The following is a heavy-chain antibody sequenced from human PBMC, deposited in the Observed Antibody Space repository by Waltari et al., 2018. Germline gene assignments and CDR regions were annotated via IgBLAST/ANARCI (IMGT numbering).Heavy chain of an antibody. D-gene: IGHD6-13*01. CDR2: ISSGSTYI. J-gene: IGHJ4*02. V-gene: IGHV3-21*01. CDR3: ARGRYRSDWYYFDY. Sequence: EVQLVESGGGLVKPGGSLRLSCVVSGFTFTDYSVNWVRQAPGKGLEWVSSISSGSTYIYYADPVRGRFTISRDNAKNSLYLQLNSLRAEDTAVYYCARGRYRSDWYYFDYWGQGTLVTVSS. CDR1: GFTFTDYS.